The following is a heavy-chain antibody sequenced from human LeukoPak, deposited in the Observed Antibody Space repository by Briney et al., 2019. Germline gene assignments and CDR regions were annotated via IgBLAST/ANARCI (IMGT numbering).Heavy chain of an antibody. CDR1: GYSFTSYW. Sequence: GESLKISCNGSGYSFTSYWIGWVRQMPGKGLEWMGIIYPGDSDTRYSPSFQGQVTISADKSISTAYLQWSSLRASDTAMYYCATTMQIYCSSTSCYLGYWGQGILVTVSS. J-gene: IGHJ4*02. CDR2: IYPGDSDT. CDR3: ATTMQIYCSSTSCYLGY. D-gene: IGHD2-2*01. V-gene: IGHV5-51*01.